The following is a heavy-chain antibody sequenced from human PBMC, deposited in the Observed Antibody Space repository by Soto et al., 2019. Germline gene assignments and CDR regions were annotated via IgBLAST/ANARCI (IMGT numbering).Heavy chain of an antibody. CDR2: INPSGGST. CDR3: AREPPDGLGIDY. D-gene: IGHD3-10*01. CDR1: GYTFTSYY. V-gene: IGHV1-46*03. Sequence: QVQLVQSGAEVKKPGASVKVSCKASGYTFTSYYMHWVRQAPGQALAWMGIINPSGGSTSYAQQFQGRVTMTRDTSTSTVYMELSSLRSEDTAVYYCAREPPDGLGIDYWGQGTLVTVSS. J-gene: IGHJ4*02.